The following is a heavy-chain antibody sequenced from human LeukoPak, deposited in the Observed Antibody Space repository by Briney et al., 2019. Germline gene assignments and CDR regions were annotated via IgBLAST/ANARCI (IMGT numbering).Heavy chain of an antibody. V-gene: IGHV4-59*01. J-gene: IGHJ5*02. CDR2: IYYSGST. CDR1: GGSFSGYY. Sequence: SETLSLTCAVYGGSFSGYYWSWIRQPPGKGLEWIGYIYYSGSTNYNPSLKSRVTISVDTSKNQFSLKLSSVTAADTAVYYCARERIAAAGNWFDPWGQGTLVTVSS. CDR3: ARERIAAAGNWFDP. D-gene: IGHD6-13*01.